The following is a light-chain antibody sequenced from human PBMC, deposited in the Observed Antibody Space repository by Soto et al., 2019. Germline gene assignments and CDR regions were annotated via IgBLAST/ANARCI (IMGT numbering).Light chain of an antibody. CDR3: QQYGSSPLIT. Sequence: EIVLTQSPGTLSLSPGERATLSCRASQSVSSSYLAWYQQKPGQAPSLLIYGASSRASGIPDRFSGSGSGTDFTLTISRLEPEDFAVYYCQQYGSSPLITFGQGTRLEIK. CDR2: GAS. CDR1: QSVSSSY. V-gene: IGKV3-20*01. J-gene: IGKJ5*01.